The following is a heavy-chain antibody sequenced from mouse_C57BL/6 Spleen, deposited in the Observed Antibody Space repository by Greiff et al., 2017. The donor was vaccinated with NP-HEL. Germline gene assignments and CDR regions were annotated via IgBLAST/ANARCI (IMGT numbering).Heavy chain of an antibody. Sequence: QVQLQQSGAELARPGASVKLSCKASGYTFTSYGISWVKQRTGQGLEWIGEIYPRSGNTYYNEKFKGKATLTADKSSSTAYMELRSLTSEDSAVYFCARRDYYEARVFAMDYWGQGTSVTVSS. CDR3: ARRDYYEARVFAMDY. D-gene: IGHD1-1*01. CDR2: IYPRSGNT. J-gene: IGHJ4*01. CDR1: GYTFTSYG. V-gene: IGHV1-81*01.